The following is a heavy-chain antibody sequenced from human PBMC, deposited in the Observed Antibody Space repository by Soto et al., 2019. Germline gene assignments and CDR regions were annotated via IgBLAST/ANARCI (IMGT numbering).Heavy chain of an antibody. CDR2: LDQSGGT. D-gene: IGHD6-19*01. CDR3: AREYRYGWSGESLDV. V-gene: IGHV4-34*01. J-gene: IGHJ6*02. Sequence: LSLTCTVVGDSLRGQSWNWIRQSPGKGLEWIGELDQSGGTNYNPSLKSRAIISDDTSKNQFSLTLTSVTAADTAVYYCAREYRYGWSGESLDVWGQGSTVTVSS. CDR1: GDSLRGQS.